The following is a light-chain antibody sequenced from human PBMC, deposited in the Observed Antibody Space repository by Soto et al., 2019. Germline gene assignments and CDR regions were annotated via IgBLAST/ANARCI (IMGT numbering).Light chain of an antibody. J-gene: IGKJ4*01. CDR1: QSVYSN. CDR2: GAS. Sequence: EIVMTQSPATLSVSPGERATLSCRASQSVYSNLAWYQQKPGQPPRLLIYGASPRATGIPARFSGSGSGTEFTLTISSLQSEDFAVYYCQQYNKWPLTFGGGTKVEVK. CDR3: QQYNKWPLT. V-gene: IGKV3-15*01.